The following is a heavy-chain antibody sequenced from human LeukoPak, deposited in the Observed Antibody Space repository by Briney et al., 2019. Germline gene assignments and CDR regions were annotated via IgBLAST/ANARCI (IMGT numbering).Heavy chain of an antibody. D-gene: IGHD6-13*01. CDR3: ARASMRMAAAGLVDY. J-gene: IGHJ4*02. CDR1: GFTFCDYY. V-gene: IGHV3-11*05. CDR2: ISSSSYK. Sequence: GSLRVSREASGFTFCDYYMSWIRQAPGEGLEWVSYISSSSYKNYARSLKGPTNIARGKAKNSLYLEMNSLRAEDTAVYYCARASMRMAAAGLVDYWGQAAMATASS.